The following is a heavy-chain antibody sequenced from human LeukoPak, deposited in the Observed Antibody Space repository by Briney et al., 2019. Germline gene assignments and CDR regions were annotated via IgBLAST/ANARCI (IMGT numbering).Heavy chain of an antibody. CDR2: ISYDGRNK. CDR3: AKDYDDAFDM. D-gene: IGHD5-12*01. V-gene: IGHV3-30*18. Sequence: GRSLRLPCAASGFTFSSYDMHWVRQAPGKGLEWVAVISYDGRNKYYPDSVKGRFTISRDNYKNTLYLQMNSLRAEDTAVYYCAKDYDDAFDMWGQGTMVTVSS. J-gene: IGHJ3*02. CDR1: GFTFSSYD.